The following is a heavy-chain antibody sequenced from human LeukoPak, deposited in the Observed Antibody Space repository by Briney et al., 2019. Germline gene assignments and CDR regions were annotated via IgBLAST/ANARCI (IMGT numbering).Heavy chain of an antibody. Sequence: PGGSLRLSCAASGFSVSSNFMSWVRQAPGMGLEWVSVIYSGGDTYYADSVKGRFTISRDTSKNTLNLQMNSLRAEDTALYYCARDRRVWGQGTLVTVSS. CDR3: ARDRRV. V-gene: IGHV3-53*01. CDR2: IYSGGDT. CDR1: GFSVSSNF. J-gene: IGHJ4*02.